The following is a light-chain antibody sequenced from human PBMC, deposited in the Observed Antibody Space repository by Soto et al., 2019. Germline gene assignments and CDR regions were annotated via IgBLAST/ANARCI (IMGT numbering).Light chain of an antibody. CDR3: SSYSTSFFYV. J-gene: IGLJ1*01. CDR2: GVT. CDR1: SSDVGAYNY. Sequence: QPALTQPASVSGSPGQSITISCTGTSSDVGAYNYVSWYQQHPGEAPKLLIYGVTNRPSGVSYRFSGSKSDYTASLTISGLQAEDEADYYCSSYSTSFFYVFGTGTKLTVL. V-gene: IGLV2-14*01.